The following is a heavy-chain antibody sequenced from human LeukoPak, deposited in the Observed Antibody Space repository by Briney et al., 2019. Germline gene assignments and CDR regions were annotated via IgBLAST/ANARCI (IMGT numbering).Heavy chain of an antibody. CDR2: IKQDGSEK. Sequence: GGSLRLSCAASGFTFSSYWMSRVRQAPGKGLEWVANIKQDGSEKYYVDSVKGRFTISRDNAKNSLYLQMNSLRAEDTAVYYCARVAVRYCSGGSCYSGFGYWGQGTLVTVSS. D-gene: IGHD2-15*01. V-gene: IGHV3-7*01. CDR1: GFTFSSYW. CDR3: ARVAVRYCSGGSCYSGFGY. J-gene: IGHJ4*02.